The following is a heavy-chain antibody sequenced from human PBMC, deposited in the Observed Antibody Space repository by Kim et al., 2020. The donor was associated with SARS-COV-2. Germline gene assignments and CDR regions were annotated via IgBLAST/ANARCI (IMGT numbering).Heavy chain of an antibody. CDR2: INHSGST. CDR1: GGSFSGYY. J-gene: IGHJ6*02. V-gene: IGHV4-34*01. CDR3: ARQGLWFGELLHYYYYGMDV. Sequence: SETLSLTCAVYGGSFSGYYWSWIRQPPGKGLEWIGEINHSGSTNYNPSLKSRVTISVDTSKNQFSLKLSSVTAADTAVYYCARQGLWFGELLHYYYYGMDVWGQGTTVTVSS. D-gene: IGHD3-10*01.